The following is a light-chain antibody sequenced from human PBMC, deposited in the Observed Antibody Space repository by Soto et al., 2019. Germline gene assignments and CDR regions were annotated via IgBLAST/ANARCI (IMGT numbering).Light chain of an antibody. CDR2: QDS. CDR3: QAWDSSTVV. V-gene: IGLV3-1*01. CDR1: KWGDKY. J-gene: IGLJ2*01. Sequence: SYELTQPPSVSVSPGQTASITCSGDKWGDKYACWYQQKPGQSPVLVIYQDSKRPAGIPERFSGSTSRNTATLTISRTQAMDEADYYCQAWDSSTVVFGGGTLLTVL.